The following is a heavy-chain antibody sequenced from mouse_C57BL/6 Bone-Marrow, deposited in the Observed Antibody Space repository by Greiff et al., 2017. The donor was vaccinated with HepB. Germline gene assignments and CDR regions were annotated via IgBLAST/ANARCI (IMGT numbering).Heavy chain of an antibody. J-gene: IGHJ3*01. D-gene: IGHD4-1*01. CDR1: GYTFTSYW. CDR2: IYPGSGST. Sequence: VQLQQPGAELVKPGASVKMSCKASGYTFTSYWITWVKQRPGQGLEWIGDIYPGSGSTNYNEKFKSKATLTVDTSSSTAYMQLSSLTSEDSAAYYCARPLTGKGAWFAYWGQGTLVTVSA. V-gene: IGHV1-55*01. CDR3: ARPLTGKGAWFAY.